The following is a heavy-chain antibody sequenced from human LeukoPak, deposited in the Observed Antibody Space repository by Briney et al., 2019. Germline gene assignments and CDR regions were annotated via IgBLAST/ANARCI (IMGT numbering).Heavy chain of an antibody. CDR3: AKDSPPYCSSTSCYPWFDP. Sequence: GGSLRLSCAASGFIFSDYYLSWIRQAPGKGLEWVAVISYDGSNKYYADSVKGRFTISRDNSKNTLYLQMNSLRAEDTAVYYCAKDSPPYCSSTSCYPWFDPWGQGTLVTVSS. D-gene: IGHD2-2*01. CDR2: ISYDGSNK. V-gene: IGHV3-30*18. CDR1: GFIFSDYY. J-gene: IGHJ5*02.